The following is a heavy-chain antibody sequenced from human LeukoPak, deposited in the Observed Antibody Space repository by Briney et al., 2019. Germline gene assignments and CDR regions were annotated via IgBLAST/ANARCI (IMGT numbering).Heavy chain of an antibody. V-gene: IGHV3-23*01. D-gene: IGHD3-22*01. CDR2: ISGNSGST. CDR3: AKDQYFDSNGYYYVAYFDY. Sequence: GGSLRLSCAASGFTLSTYAMTWVRQAPGKGLEWVSTISGNSGSTYYADSVKGRFTISRDNSMNTLYLQMNSLRAEDTALYYCAKDQYFDSNGYYYVAYFDYWGQGTLVTVSS. J-gene: IGHJ4*02. CDR1: GFTLSTYA.